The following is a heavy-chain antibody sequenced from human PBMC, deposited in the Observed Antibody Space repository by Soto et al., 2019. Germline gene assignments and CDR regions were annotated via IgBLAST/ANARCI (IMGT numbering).Heavy chain of an antibody. Sequence: ASVKVSCKVSGHTLTELSMHWVRQAPGKGLEWMGGFDPEDGETIYAQKFQGRVTMTEDTSTDTAYMELSSLRSEDTAVYYCATVYPRHYYYYYMDVWGKGTTVTVSS. CDR2: FDPEDGET. J-gene: IGHJ6*03. CDR1: GHTLTELS. V-gene: IGHV1-24*01. CDR3: ATVYPRHYYYYYMDV.